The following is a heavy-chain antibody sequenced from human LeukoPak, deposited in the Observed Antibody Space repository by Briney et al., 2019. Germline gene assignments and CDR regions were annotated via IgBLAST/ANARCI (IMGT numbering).Heavy chain of an antibody. CDR3: ARPASTVATSFDY. CDR1: GFTFSIYA. CDR2: IYYDGRNK. V-gene: IGHV3-33*01. D-gene: IGHD4-17*01. J-gene: IGHJ4*02. Sequence: PGGSLRLSCVASGFTFSIYAMHWVRQAPGKGLEWVAVIYYDGRNKYYADSVKGRFTISRDNSKNTVYLQMNSLRGEDTAVYYCARPASTVATSFDYWGQGTPVTVSS.